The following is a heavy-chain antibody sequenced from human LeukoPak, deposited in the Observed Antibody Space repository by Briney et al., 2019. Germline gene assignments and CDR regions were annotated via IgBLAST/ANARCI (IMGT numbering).Heavy chain of an antibody. V-gene: IGHV1-18*01. D-gene: IGHD3-3*01. J-gene: IGHJ4*02. CDR1: GYTFTSYG. Sequence: GASVKVSCKASGYTFTSYGISWVRQARGQGLEWMGWISAYNGNKKDAQKLQGRVTMTTDTSTSTAYMELRSLRSDDTAVYYCARDGYDFWSGYYTFDYWGQGTLVTVSS. CDR2: ISAYNGNK. CDR3: ARDGYDFWSGYYTFDY.